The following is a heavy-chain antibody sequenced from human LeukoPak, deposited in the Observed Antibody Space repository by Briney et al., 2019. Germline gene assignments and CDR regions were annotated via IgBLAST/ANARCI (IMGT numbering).Heavy chain of an antibody. CDR2: MNPNSGNT. Sequence: ASVKVSCKASGYTFTSYDINWVRQATGQGLEWMGWMNPNSGNTGYAQKFQGRVTMTWNTSISTAYMELSSLRSEDTAVYYCARASKWNGYYYYMDVWGKGTTVTISS. D-gene: IGHD1-1*01. CDR1: GYTFTSYD. V-gene: IGHV1-8*01. J-gene: IGHJ6*03. CDR3: ARASKWNGYYYYMDV.